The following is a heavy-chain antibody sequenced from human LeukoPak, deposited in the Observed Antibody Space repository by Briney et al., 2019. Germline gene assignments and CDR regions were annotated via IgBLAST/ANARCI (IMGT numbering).Heavy chain of an antibody. Sequence: ASVKVSCKASGYTFTGYYMHWVRQAPGQGLEWMAWINPNSGGTNYAQKFRGRVTMTRDTSISTAYMELSRLRSDDTAVYYCARQNPKAAAGIDFDYWGQGTLVTVSS. CDR2: INPNSGGT. CDR3: ARQNPKAAAGIDFDY. V-gene: IGHV1-2*02. CDR1: GYTFTGYY. J-gene: IGHJ4*02. D-gene: IGHD6-13*01.